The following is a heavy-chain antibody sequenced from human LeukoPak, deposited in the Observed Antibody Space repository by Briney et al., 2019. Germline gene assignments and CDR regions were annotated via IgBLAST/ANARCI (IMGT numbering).Heavy chain of an antibody. D-gene: IGHD2-15*01. CDR2: ISAYNGNT. Sequence: GASVKVSCKASGYTFTSYGISWVRQAPGQGLEWMGWISAYNGNTNYAQKLQGRVTMTTDTSTSTAYMELRSLTSDDTAVYYCARRGGCSGGSCYSLPFDPWGQGTLVTVSS. J-gene: IGHJ5*02. V-gene: IGHV1-18*01. CDR3: ARRGGCSGGSCYSLPFDP. CDR1: GYTFTSYG.